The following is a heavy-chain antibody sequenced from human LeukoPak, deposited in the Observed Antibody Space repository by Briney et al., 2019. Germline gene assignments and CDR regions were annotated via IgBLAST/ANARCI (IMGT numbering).Heavy chain of an antibody. D-gene: IGHD3-22*01. CDR2: IYYRGST. CDR1: GGSISSSNYY. Sequence: SETLSLTCTVSGGSISSSNYYWGWVRQPPGKGLEWIGSIYYRGSTYYNPSLKSRVTISVDTSKNQFSLKLSSVTAADTAVYYCRPYYYGSSGYLVDHWGQGTLVTVSS. V-gene: IGHV4-39*01. J-gene: IGHJ4*02. CDR3: RPYYYGSSGYLVDH.